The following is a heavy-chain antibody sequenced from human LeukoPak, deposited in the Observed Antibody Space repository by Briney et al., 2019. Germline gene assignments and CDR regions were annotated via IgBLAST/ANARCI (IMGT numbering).Heavy chain of an antibody. CDR3: AGKNEYTYGSIFDY. CDR2: ITSSSSYI. CDR1: GFTFSSYS. D-gene: IGHD5-18*01. J-gene: IGHJ4*02. V-gene: IGHV3-21*01. Sequence: GGSLRLSCAASGFTFSSYSMSWVRQAPGKRLEWVSSITSSSSYIYYADSVKGRFTISRDNAKNSLYLQMNSLRAEDTAVYYCAGKNEYTYGSIFDYWGQGTLVTVSS.